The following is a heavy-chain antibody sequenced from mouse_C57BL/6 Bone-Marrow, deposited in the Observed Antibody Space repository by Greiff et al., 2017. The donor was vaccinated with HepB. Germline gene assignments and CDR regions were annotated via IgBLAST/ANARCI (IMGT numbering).Heavy chain of an antibody. Sequence: VQLQESGAELARPGASVKLSCKASGYTFTSYGISWVKQRTGQGLEWIGEIYPRSGNTYYNEKFKGKATLTADKSSSTAYMELRSLTSEDSAVYFCASYDYDGYFDVWGTGTTVTVSS. CDR2: IYPRSGNT. CDR3: ASYDYDGYFDV. D-gene: IGHD2-4*01. CDR1: GYTFTSYG. V-gene: IGHV1-81*01. J-gene: IGHJ1*03.